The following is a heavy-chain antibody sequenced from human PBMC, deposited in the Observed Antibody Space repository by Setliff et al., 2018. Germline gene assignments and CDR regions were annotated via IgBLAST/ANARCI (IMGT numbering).Heavy chain of an antibody. Sequence: ASVKVSCKASGYTFTSYGISWVRQAPGQGLEWMGWISAYNGNTNYAQKPQGRVTMTRDTSTSTVYIGLSSLRSEDTAMYFWAKSGDYSNRGHFDCWGQGTLVTVSS. J-gene: IGHJ4*02. CDR2: ISAYNGNT. CDR1: GYTFTSYG. D-gene: IGHD4-4*01. CDR3: AKSGDYSNRGHFDC. V-gene: IGHV1-18*01.